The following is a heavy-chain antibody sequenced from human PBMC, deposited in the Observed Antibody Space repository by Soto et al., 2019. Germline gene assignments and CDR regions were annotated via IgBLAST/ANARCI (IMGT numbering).Heavy chain of an antibody. V-gene: IGHV1-18*01. CDR3: ARERITMVRGVPSNYYYYGMDV. CDR2: ISAYNGNT. Sequence: GASVKVSCKASGGTFSSYAISWVRQAPGQGLEWMGWISAYNGNTNYAQKLQGRVTMTTDTSTSTAYMELRSLRSDDTAVYYCARERITMVRGVPSNYYYYGMDVWGQGTTVTVSS. J-gene: IGHJ6*02. D-gene: IGHD3-10*01. CDR1: GGTFSSYA.